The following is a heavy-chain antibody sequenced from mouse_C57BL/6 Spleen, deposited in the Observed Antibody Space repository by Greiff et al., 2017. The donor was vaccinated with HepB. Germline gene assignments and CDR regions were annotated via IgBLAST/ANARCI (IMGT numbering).Heavy chain of an antibody. CDR3: ARSADYGYAMDY. D-gene: IGHD2-4*01. CDR2: INPGSGGT. V-gene: IGHV1-54*01. Sequence: VQRVESGAELVRPGTSVKVSCKASGYAFTNYLIEWVKQRPGQGLEWIGVINPGSGGTNYNEKFKGKATLTADKSSSTAYMQLSSLTSEDSAVYFCARSADYGYAMDYWGQGTSVTVSS. CDR1: GYAFTNYL. J-gene: IGHJ4*01.